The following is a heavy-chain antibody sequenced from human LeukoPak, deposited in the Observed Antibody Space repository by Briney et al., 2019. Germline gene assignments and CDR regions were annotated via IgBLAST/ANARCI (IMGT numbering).Heavy chain of an antibody. V-gene: IGHV3-23*01. CDR3: AKDPGPHTDY. D-gene: IGHD2-21*01. Sequence: GGSLRLSCAASGFTFSSYALSWVRQAPGKGLEWVSGFSGSGGSTHYADSVRGRFTISRDNSKNTLYLQMNSLRAEDTAVYYCAKDPGPHTDYWGQGTLVTVSS. CDR2: FSGSGGST. CDR1: GFTFSSYA. J-gene: IGHJ4*02.